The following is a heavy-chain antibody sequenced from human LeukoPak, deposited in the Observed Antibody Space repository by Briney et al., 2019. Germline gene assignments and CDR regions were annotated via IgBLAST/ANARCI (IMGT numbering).Heavy chain of an antibody. CDR2: IKQDGSEK. Sequence: GSLRLSCAASGFTFSSYWMGWVRQAPGKGLEWVANIKQDGSEKYYVDSVKGRFTISRDNSKNTLYLQMNSLRAEDTAVYYCAKDLTGSPDYWGQGTLVTVSS. V-gene: IGHV3-7*01. CDR3: AKDLTGSPDY. J-gene: IGHJ4*02. CDR1: GFTFSSYW.